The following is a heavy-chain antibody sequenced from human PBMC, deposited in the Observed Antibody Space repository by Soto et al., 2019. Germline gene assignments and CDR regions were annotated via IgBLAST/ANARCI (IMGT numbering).Heavy chain of an antibody. Sequence: PGGSQRLSCAASGFTFSSYWMHWVRQAPGKGLVCVSRINSDGSSTSYADSVKGRFTISRDNAKNTLYLQMNSLRAEDTAVYYCARDGRVLAYYYYYYGMDVWGQGTTVTV. V-gene: IGHV3-74*01. CDR3: ARDGRVLAYYYYYYGMDV. J-gene: IGHJ6*02. CDR1: GFTFSSYW. D-gene: IGHD1-1*01. CDR2: INSDGSST.